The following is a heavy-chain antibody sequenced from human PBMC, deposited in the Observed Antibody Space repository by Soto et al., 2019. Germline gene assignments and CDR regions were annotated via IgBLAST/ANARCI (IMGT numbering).Heavy chain of an antibody. CDR2: IIPMFGTA. CDR1: GGTFKNYG. J-gene: IGHJ4*02. Sequence: QVQLVQSGAEVKKPGSSVKVSCRTSGGTFKNYGFSWVRQAPGHGLEWMGGIIPMFGTANYGQIFQGRLTITADESTSTAYMELSSLKSEDTAVYYCAGEVGGTGLHFWGQGTLVIVSS. V-gene: IGHV1-69*12. D-gene: IGHD3-9*01. CDR3: AGEVGGTGLHF.